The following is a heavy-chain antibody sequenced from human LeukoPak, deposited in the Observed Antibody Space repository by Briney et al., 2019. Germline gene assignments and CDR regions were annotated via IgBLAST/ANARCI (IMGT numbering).Heavy chain of an antibody. CDR2: ISSSSYI. D-gene: IGHD6-19*01. CDR1: GFTFSSYS. J-gene: IGHJ4*02. CDR3: ARDQDSSGWYGVGFDY. V-gene: IGHV3-21*01. Sequence: GGSLRLSCAASGFTFSSYSMNWVRQAPGKGLEWVSSISSSSYIYYADSVKGRFTISRDNAKNSLYLQMNSLRAEDTAVYYCARDQDSSGWYGVGFDYWGQGTLVTVSS.